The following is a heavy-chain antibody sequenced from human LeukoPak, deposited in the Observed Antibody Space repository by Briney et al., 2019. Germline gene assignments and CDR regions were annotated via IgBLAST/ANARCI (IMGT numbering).Heavy chain of an antibody. V-gene: IGHV4-4*07. Sequence: TSETLSLTCTVSGGSISSYYWSWIRQPAGKGLEWIGRVYTSGSTNYNPSLKSRVTMSVDTSKNQFSLKLSSVTGADTAVYYCARDPRSSWYDYWGQGTLVTVSS. CDR1: GGSISSYY. J-gene: IGHJ4*02. D-gene: IGHD6-13*01. CDR2: VYTSGST. CDR3: ARDPRSSWYDY.